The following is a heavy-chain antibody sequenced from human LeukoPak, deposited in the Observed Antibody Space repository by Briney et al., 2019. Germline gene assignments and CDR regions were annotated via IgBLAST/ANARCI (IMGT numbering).Heavy chain of an antibody. CDR2: INPNSGGT. J-gene: IGHJ4*02. V-gene: IGHV1-2*02. D-gene: IGHD3-10*01. CDR1: GYTFTGYY. CDR3: ARGHVLLRFGEPLNY. Sequence: ASVKVSCKASGYTFTGYYMHWVRQAPGQGLEWMGWINPNSGGTNYAQKFQGRVTMTRDTSISTAYMELSRLRSDDTAVYYCARGHVLLRFGEPLNYWGQGTLVTVSS.